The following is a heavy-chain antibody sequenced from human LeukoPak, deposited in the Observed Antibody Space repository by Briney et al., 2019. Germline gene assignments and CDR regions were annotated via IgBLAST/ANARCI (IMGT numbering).Heavy chain of an antibody. Sequence: GGSLKLSCAASGFTFSTYTMNWVRQAPGKGLEWVSTVSDSSDVHYSDSEKGRFTISRDNARNSLYLQMNSLRDEDTAVYYCARDGLHTGHFDYWGQGTLVTVSS. CDR2: VSDSSDV. D-gene: IGHD2-21*01. CDR1: GFTFSTYT. CDR3: ARDGLHTGHFDY. V-gene: IGHV3-48*02. J-gene: IGHJ4*02.